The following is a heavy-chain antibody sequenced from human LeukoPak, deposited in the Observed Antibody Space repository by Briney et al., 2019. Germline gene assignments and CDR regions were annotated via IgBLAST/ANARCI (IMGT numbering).Heavy chain of an antibody. D-gene: IGHD4-17*01. CDR3: ARTRDYGDYYRLDY. Sequence: PSQTLSLTCALSGGSISSYYWSWIPHPPGKGLGWSGYIYYSGSTNYNPSLKSRVTLSVDTSKNQFSLKLSSVTAADTAVYYCARTRDYGDYYRLDYWGQGTLVTVSS. J-gene: IGHJ4*02. CDR2: IYYSGST. CDR1: GGSISSYY. V-gene: IGHV4-59*01.